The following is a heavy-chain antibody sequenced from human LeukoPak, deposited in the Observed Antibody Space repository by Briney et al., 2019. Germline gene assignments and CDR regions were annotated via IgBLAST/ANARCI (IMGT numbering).Heavy chain of an antibody. V-gene: IGHV4-34*01. CDR3: ARAQSLTRGYSYARGFDY. D-gene: IGHD5-18*01. CDR2: INHSGST. J-gene: IGHJ4*02. CDR1: GGSFSGYY. Sequence: SETLSLTCPVYGGSFSGYYWSWIRQPPGKGLEWIGEINHSGSTNYNPSLKSRVTISVDTSKNQFSLKLSSVTAADTAVYYCARAQSLTRGYSYARGFDYWGQGTLVTVSS.